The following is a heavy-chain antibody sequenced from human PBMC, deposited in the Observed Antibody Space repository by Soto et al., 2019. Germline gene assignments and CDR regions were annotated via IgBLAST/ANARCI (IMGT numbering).Heavy chain of an antibody. J-gene: IGHJ3*02. CDR2: SNPDSGDT. V-gene: IGHV1-2*02. CDR1: GYTFIGYY. Sequence: QGQLEQSGAEVKKPGASVKVSCKASGYTFIGYYMHWVRLVPGQGLEWMGWSNPDSGDTNYAQKFQGRVTMTRDTSISTAYMELSRLRSDDTAVYYCARGPSEGGIGVAGHAFDIWGQGTMVTVSS. D-gene: IGHD6-19*01. CDR3: ARGPSEGGIGVAGHAFDI.